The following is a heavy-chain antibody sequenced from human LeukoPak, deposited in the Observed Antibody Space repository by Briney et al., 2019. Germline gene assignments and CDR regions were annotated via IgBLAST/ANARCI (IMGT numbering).Heavy chain of an antibody. CDR1: GFTFSSYA. V-gene: IGHV3-23*01. CDR3: ARDLWKQWPSVAFDI. CDR2: ISGSGGST. Sequence: GGSLRLSSAASGFTFSSYAMSWVRQAPGKGLEWVSAISGSGGSTYYADSVKGRFTISRDNAKNSLYLQMNSLRAEDTAVYYCARDLWKQWPSVAFDIWGQGTMVTVSS. D-gene: IGHD6-19*01. J-gene: IGHJ3*02.